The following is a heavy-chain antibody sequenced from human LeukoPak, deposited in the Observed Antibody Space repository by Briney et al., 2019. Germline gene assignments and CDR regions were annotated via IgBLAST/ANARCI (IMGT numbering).Heavy chain of an antibody. J-gene: IGHJ6*02. CDR3: AKGYYYDSSGYYPFYYYYGMDV. Sequence: ASVKVSCKASGGTFSSYAISWVRQAPGQGLEWMGRIIPILGIANYAQKFQGRVTITADKSTSTAYMELSSLRSEDTAVYYCAKGYYYDSSGYYPFYYYYGMDVWGQGTTVTVSS. V-gene: IGHV1-69*04. CDR1: GGTFSSYA. D-gene: IGHD3-22*01. CDR2: IIPILGIA.